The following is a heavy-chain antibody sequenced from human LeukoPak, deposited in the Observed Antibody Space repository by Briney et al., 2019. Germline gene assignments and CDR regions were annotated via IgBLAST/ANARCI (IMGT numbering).Heavy chain of an antibody. CDR3: AKEGTPQVSTWYDL. J-gene: IGHJ5*02. D-gene: IGHD3-10*01. CDR1: GFTFSSYE. CDR2: ISSSGSTI. V-gene: IGHV3-48*03. Sequence: PGGSLRLSCAASGFTFSSYEMNWVRQAPGKGLEWVSYISSSGSTIYYADSVKGRFIISRDNPRNTLYLQMNILRTEDTAVYYCAKEGTPQVSTWYDLWGQGTQVIVSS.